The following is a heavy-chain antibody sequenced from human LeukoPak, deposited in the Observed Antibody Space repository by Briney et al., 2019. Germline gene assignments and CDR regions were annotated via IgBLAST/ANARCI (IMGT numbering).Heavy chain of an antibody. D-gene: IGHD5-18*01. CDR1: GFTFSSYV. V-gene: IGHV3-23*01. J-gene: IGHJ4*02. Sequence: GGSLRLSCAASGFTFSSYVMNWVRQAPGKGLEWVSVISGGGGSTYYADSVKGRFTISRDNAKNSLYLQMNSLRDEDTAVYYCARLTGYSYGWADYWGQGTLVTVSS. CDR3: ARLTGYSYGWADY. CDR2: ISGGGGST.